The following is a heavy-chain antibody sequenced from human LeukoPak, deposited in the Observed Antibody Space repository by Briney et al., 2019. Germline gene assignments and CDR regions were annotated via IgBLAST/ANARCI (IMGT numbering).Heavy chain of an antibody. D-gene: IGHD3-10*01. V-gene: IGHV4-34*01. Sequence: SETLSLTCAVYGGSFSGYYWSWIRQTPGKGLKWIGEINYSGRTNYNPSLKSRVTISVDTSKNQFSLKLSSVTAADTAVYYCASGPNRALIWGQGTLVTVSS. CDR2: INYSGRT. CDR1: GGSFSGYY. J-gene: IGHJ1*01. CDR3: ASGPNRALI.